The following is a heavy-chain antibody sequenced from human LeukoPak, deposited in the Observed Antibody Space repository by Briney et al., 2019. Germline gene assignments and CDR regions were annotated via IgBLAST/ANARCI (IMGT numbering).Heavy chain of an antibody. J-gene: IGHJ6*02. Sequence: SGTLSLTCAVSGGSISSSNWWSWVRQPPGKGLEWIGEINHSGSTNYNPSLKSRVTISVDTSKNQFSLKLSSVTAADTAVYYCARGVEDSFYYYYYDMDVWGQGTTVTVSS. CDR3: ARGVEDSFYYYYYDMDV. V-gene: IGHV4-4*02. D-gene: IGHD2-15*01. CDR2: INHSGST. CDR1: GGSISSSNW.